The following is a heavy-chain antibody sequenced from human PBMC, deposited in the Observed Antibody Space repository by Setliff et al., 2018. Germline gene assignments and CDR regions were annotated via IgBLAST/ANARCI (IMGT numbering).Heavy chain of an antibody. Sequence: ASVKVSCKASRYTFTSYGVHWVRQAPGQRLEWMGWINAANGNTKYSQKFQGRVTITRDTSASTVYMELSSLRYEDTAVYYCARAPSSIGVGGSLLHWGQGTLVTVSS. J-gene: IGHJ4*02. CDR1: RYTFTSYG. V-gene: IGHV1-3*01. CDR3: ARAPSSIGVGGSLLH. CDR2: INAANGNT. D-gene: IGHD6-19*01.